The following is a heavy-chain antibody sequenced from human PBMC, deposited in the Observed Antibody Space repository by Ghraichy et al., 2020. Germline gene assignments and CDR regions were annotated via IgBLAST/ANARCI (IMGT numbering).Heavy chain of an antibody. D-gene: IGHD4/OR15-4a*01. CDR3: VRQGARHGAFDI. CDR1: GASIATTFFY. CDR2: IYNSGTT. Sequence: SETLSLTCNVSGASIATTFFYWGWVRQPPGKGLEWIANIYNSGTTYYNPSLKSRVTISVDTFSNQISLKLRSVTAADTAVFYCVRQGARHGAFDIWGQGTMVTVSS. V-gene: IGHV4-39*01. J-gene: IGHJ3*02.